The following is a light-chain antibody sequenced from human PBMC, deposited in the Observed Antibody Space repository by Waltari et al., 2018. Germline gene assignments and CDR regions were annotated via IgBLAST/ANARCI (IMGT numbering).Light chain of an antibody. CDR3: QTWGPDIHVV. CDR2: LKSDGTQ. V-gene: IGLV4-69*01. Sequence: QVVLTQSPSASASLGASVKLTCTLSGGHSSYALAWPQQQSKKSPRFLMRLKSDGTQTKGDGIPDRFSGSSSGAERHLVISGLQSEDEADYYCQTWGPDIHVVFGGGTKLIVL. CDR1: GGHSSYA. J-gene: IGLJ2*01.